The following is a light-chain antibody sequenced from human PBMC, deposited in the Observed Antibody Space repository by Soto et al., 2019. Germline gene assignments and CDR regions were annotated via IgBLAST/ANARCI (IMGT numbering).Light chain of an antibody. CDR3: SSYTSSHSYV. CDR1: SSDVGAYNY. Sequence: QSVLTQPASVSWSPGQSITISCTGTSSDVGAYNYVSWYQQHPGKGPKLMIYDVSNRPSGVSDRFSGSKSGDTASLTISGLQAEDEAEYYCSSYTSSHSYVFGTGTKVT. CDR2: DVS. V-gene: IGLV2-14*01. J-gene: IGLJ1*01.